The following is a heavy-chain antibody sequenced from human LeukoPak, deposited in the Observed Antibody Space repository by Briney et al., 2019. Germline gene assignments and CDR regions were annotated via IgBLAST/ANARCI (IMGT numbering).Heavy chain of an antibody. CDR3: ARDTNYDYVWGSYRYLDY. CDR2: IYTSGST. CDR1: GGSISSYY. J-gene: IGHJ4*02. Sequence: PSETLSLTCTVSGGSISSYYWSWIRQPAGKGLEWIGRIYTSGSTNYNPSLKSRVTISVGTSKNQFSLKLSSVTAADTAVYYCARDTNYDYVWGSYRYLDYWGQGTLVTVSS. V-gene: IGHV4-4*07. D-gene: IGHD3-16*02.